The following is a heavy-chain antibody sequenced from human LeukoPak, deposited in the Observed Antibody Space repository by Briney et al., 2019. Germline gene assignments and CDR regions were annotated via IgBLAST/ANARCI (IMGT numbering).Heavy chain of an antibody. D-gene: IGHD1-26*01. V-gene: IGHV1-2*02. CDR2: INPNSGGT. CDR1: GYTFTDYY. CDR3: ARGGWLVY. Sequence: GASVKVSCKASGYTFTDYYIHWVRQAPGQGLEWMGWINPNSGGTNYAQKFQGRVTMTWDTSIGTAYMELSSLRSDDTAVYFCARGGWLVYWGQGTLVTVSS. J-gene: IGHJ4*02.